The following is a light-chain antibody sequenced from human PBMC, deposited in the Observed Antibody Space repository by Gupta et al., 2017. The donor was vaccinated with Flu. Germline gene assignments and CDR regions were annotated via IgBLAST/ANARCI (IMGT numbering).Light chain of an antibody. Sequence: QSALTQPASVSGSPGQSLTISCPGTSSDVGGYNYVSWYQQPPGKAPKLMIYEVSNRPSGVSNRFSGSKSGNTASLTISGLQAEDEADYYCSSYTSSSSLVFGGGTKLTVL. CDR2: EVS. J-gene: IGLJ3*02. CDR3: SSYTSSSSLV. CDR1: SSDVGGYNY. V-gene: IGLV2-14*01.